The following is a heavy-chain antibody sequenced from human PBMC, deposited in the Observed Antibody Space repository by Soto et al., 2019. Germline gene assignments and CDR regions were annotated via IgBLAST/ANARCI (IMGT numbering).Heavy chain of an antibody. J-gene: IGHJ4*02. CDR2: ISFSSSYT. D-gene: IGHD5-18*01. CDR3: ARDGYGFGKGYYLDH. CDR1: GLTPSDYT. V-gene: IGHV3-11*06. Sequence: QVHLLESGGGLFKPGGSLRLSCAASGLTPSDYTRTWIRQAPGKGLEWVSDISFSSSYTNYADSVKGRFTISRDNAKNSLYLQMNSLRAEDTAVYYCARDGYGFGKGYYLDHWGQGTLVTVSS.